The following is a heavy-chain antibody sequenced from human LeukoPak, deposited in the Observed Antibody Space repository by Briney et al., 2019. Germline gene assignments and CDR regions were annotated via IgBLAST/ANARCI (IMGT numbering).Heavy chain of an antibody. CDR2: ISPNSGGT. J-gene: IGHJ4*02. Sequence: GASVKVSCKASGYTFIDYYMHWVRQAPGQGGEWIGWISPNSGGTKYVQKFQGRDTMTRDTSITTVYMEVSGLSFDDTAVYYCARGGGRYSVDYWGQGTLVIVSS. CDR3: ARGGGRYSVDY. D-gene: IGHD1-26*01. CDR1: GYTFIDYY. V-gene: IGHV1-2*02.